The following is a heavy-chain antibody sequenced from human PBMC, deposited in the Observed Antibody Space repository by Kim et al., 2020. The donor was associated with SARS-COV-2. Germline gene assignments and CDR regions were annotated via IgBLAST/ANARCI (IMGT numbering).Heavy chain of an antibody. CDR1: GFTFSNAW. CDR3: TSGPSSGWYLYYYYYYGMDG. V-gene: IGHV3-15*01. J-gene: IGHJ6*02. Sequence: GGSLRLSCAASGFTFSNAWMSWVRQAPGKGLEWVGRIKSKSDGGTTDYAAPVKGRFTISRDDSKNTLYLQTNSLKTEDTAVYYCTSGPSSGWYLYYYYYYGMDGWGQGTTVTVS. CDR2: IKSKSDGGTT. D-gene: IGHD6-19*01.